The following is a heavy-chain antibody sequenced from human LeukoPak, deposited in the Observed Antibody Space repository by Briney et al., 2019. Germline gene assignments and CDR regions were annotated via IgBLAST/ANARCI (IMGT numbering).Heavy chain of an antibody. J-gene: IGHJ4*02. V-gene: IGHV3-23*01. CDR1: GFTFRSYA. Sequence: GGSLRLSCPASGFTFRSYAMSWVRQAPGKRLEWVSAISSSSTNTYYADSVKGRFTISRDNSKNTLYLQMNSLKAEDTAVYYCAKPSSGYVSFDSWGQGTLVTVSS. CDR3: AKPSSGYVSFDS. D-gene: IGHD6-19*01. CDR2: ISSSSTNT.